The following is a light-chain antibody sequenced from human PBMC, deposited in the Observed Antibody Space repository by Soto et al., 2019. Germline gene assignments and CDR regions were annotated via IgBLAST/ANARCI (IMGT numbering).Light chain of an antibody. CDR2: DAS. V-gene: IGKV1-5*01. CDR3: QQYNSYPLT. J-gene: IGKJ4*01. Sequence: DIQMTQSPSTLSASVGDRVTITCRASQSISSWLAWYQQKPGKAPKLLIYDASSLESGVPSRFSGSGSGTEFTLTISSLQPDDFATYYRQQYNSYPLTFSGGTKVEIK. CDR1: QSISSW.